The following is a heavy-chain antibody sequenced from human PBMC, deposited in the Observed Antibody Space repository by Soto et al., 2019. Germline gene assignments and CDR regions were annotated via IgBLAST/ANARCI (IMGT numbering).Heavy chain of an antibody. V-gene: IGHV4-34*01. CDR1: GESLSGYY. CDR3: ARTRNLDV. CDR2: INYGGNT. D-gene: IGHD1-1*01. J-gene: IGHJ6*02. Sequence: QVQLQQWGAGLLKPSETLSLTCAVYGESLSGYYGNWIRQSPGKGLEWIGEINYGGNTNYNPSLKSRVTISRDTSKNQFSLNMNSVSAADTAVYYCARTRNLDVWGQGTTVIVSS.